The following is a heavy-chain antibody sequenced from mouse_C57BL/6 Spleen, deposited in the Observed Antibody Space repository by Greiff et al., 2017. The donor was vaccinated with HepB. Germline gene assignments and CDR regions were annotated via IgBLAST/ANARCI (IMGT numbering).Heavy chain of an antibody. J-gene: IGHJ3*01. CDR2: ISSGSSTI. Sequence: EVQLVESGGGLVKPGGSLKLSCAASGFTFSDYGMHWVRQAPEKGLEWVAYISSGSSTIYYADTVKGRFTISRDNAKNTLFLQMTSLRSEDTAMYYCARPNWNEFAYWGQGTLVTVSA. CDR3: ARPNWNEFAY. D-gene: IGHD4-1*01. CDR1: GFTFSDYG. V-gene: IGHV5-17*01.